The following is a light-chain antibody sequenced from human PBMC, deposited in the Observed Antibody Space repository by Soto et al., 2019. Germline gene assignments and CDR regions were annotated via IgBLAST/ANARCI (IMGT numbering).Light chain of an antibody. Sequence: EIVFTQSPGTLSLSQGERATLSCRASQSVSNNYLAWYQKKSGQSPRLLIYAVSIRATGVPARFSGTGSETDFTLTISGLPSEDSAVYFCQQYNNWPFSFGQGTRLEI. J-gene: IGKJ5*01. CDR2: AVS. CDR3: QQYNNWPFS. V-gene: IGKV3-15*01. CDR1: QSVSNN.